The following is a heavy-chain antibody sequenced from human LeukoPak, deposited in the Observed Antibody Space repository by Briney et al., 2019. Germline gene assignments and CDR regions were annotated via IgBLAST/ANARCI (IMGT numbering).Heavy chain of an antibody. J-gene: IGHJ4*02. V-gene: IGHV3-74*01. D-gene: IGHD1-26*01. CDR1: GFTFSSNW. CDR2: INEDGSTT. CDR3: VRDLGGTSGH. Sequence: GGSLRLSCAASGFTFSSNWMHWVRQAPGKGLVWVSRINEDGSTTNYADSVKGRSTIFRDNAKNTLYLQMNSLRAEDTAVYYCVRDLGGTSGHWGQGTLVTVSS.